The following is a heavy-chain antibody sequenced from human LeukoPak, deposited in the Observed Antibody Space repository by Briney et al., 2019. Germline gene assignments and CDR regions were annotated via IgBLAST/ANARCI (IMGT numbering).Heavy chain of an antibody. CDR3: AKDGCTNGVCWLGAAYYFDY. CDR1: GFTFSSYG. Sequence: PGGSLRLSCAASGFTFSSYGMHWVRQAPGKGLEWVAFIRYDGSNKYYADSVKGRFTISRDNSKNTLYLQMNSLRAEDTAVYYCAKDGCTNGVCWLGAAYYFDYWGQGTLVTVSS. J-gene: IGHJ4*02. D-gene: IGHD2-8*01. V-gene: IGHV3-30*02. CDR2: IRYDGSNK.